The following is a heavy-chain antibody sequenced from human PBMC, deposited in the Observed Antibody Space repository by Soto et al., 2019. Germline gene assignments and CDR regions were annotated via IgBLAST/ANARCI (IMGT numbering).Heavy chain of an antibody. CDR1: GFTFSSYG. J-gene: IGHJ4*02. Sequence: QVQLVESGGGVVQPGRSLRLSCAASGFTFSSYGMHWVRQAPGKGLEWVAVISYDGSNKYYADSVKGRFTISRDNSKNTPYLQMNSLRAEDAAVYYCANYGCSSTSCYGPIDYWGQGTLVTVSS. V-gene: IGHV3-30*18. CDR3: ANYGCSSTSCYGPIDY. CDR2: ISYDGSNK. D-gene: IGHD2-2*01.